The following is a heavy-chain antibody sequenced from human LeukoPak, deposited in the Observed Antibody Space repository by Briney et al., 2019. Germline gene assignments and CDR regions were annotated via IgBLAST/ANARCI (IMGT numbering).Heavy chain of an antibody. D-gene: IGHD1-26*01. CDR1: GFTYSSYS. CDR2: ITRSSSAR. CDR3: ATQWELHPAF. J-gene: IGHJ4*02. V-gene: IGHV3-48*01. Sequence: GGSLRLSCTASGFTYSSYSMNWVRQAPGKGLEWVSYITRSSSARYYADAVKGRFTISRDNAKNSLYLQMNSLRAEDTAVYYCATQWELHPAFWGQGTLVTVSS.